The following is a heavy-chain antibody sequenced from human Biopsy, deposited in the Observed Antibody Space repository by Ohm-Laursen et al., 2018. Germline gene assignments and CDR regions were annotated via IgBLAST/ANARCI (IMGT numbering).Heavy chain of an antibody. CDR2: IDPFTGVT. J-gene: IGHJ3*01. CDR1: GATVTSYA. Sequence: SSVKVSCKASGATVTSYAISWVRQAPGQGLEWMGRIDPFTGVTNYAHNFQGRVTITADRSTPTAYVEVSSLKSDDTAVFYCATDARWDLSLDAFHVWGQGTKVTVSS. V-gene: IGHV1-69*04. D-gene: IGHD1-26*01. CDR3: ATDARWDLSLDAFHV.